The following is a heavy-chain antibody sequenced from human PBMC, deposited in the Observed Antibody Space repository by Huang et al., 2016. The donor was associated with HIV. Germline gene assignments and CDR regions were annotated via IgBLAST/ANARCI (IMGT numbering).Heavy chain of an antibody. D-gene: IGHD6-13*01. J-gene: IGHJ4*02. CDR3: AKGGSAAAVLDF. V-gene: IGHV3-30*18. Sequence: QVQLVESGGGVVQPGRSLRISCAASGFTFMSYGMHWVRQAPGKGLGWVADISYDAKTKYYADSVKGRFSISRDNSKTTVYLQLNSLRVEDTAVYYCAKGGSAAAVLDFWGQGTLVTVSS. CDR1: GFTFMSYG. CDR2: ISYDAKTK.